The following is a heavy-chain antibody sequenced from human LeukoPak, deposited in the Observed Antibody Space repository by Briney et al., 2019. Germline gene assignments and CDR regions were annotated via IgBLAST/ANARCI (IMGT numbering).Heavy chain of an antibody. V-gene: IGHV3-23*01. CDR3: AKDISFVVVPAAIRTDYYYMDV. D-gene: IGHD2-2*01. CDR2: ISGSGGST. CDR1: GFTFSSYA. J-gene: IGHJ6*03. Sequence: GGSLRLSCAASGFTFSSYAMSWVRQAPGKGLEWVSAISGSGGSTYYADSVKGRFTISRDNSKNTLYLQMNSLRAEVTAVYYCAKDISFVVVPAAIRTDYYYMDVWGKGTTVTVSS.